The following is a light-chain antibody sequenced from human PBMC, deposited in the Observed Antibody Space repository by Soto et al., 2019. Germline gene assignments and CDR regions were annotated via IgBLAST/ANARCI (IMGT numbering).Light chain of an antibody. V-gene: IGLV2-14*01. J-gene: IGLJ2*01. CDR2: EVS. CDR3: SSYATSDIVV. CDR1: SSDICGYHY. Sequence: QSALTQPASVSGSPGQSITISCTGTSSDICGYHYVSWYQQHPGKAPKLIIFEVSDRPSGVSDRFSGSKSGNTASLTISGLQAEDEADYYCSSYATSDIVVFGGGTKLTVL.